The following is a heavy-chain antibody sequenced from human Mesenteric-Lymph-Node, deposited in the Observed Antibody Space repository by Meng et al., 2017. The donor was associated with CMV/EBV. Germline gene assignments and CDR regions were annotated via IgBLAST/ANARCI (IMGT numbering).Heavy chain of an antibody. CDR2: RNPNSGNT. D-gene: IGHD5-12*01. Sequence: ASVKVSCKASGYTFISYDINWVRQATGQGLEWLGWRNPNSGNTGYAQKFQGRVTITRNTSISTAYMKVTRLRSEDTAVYYCARNPYEAYDPRTSHYYYYGMDVWGQGTTVTVSS. CDR1: GYTFISYD. V-gene: IGHV1-8*03. J-gene: IGHJ6*02. CDR3: ARNPYEAYDPRTSHYYYYGMDV.